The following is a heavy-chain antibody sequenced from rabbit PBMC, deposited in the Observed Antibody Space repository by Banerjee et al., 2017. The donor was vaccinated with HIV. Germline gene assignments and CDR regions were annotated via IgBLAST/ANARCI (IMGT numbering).Heavy chain of an antibody. D-gene: IGHD6-1*01. Sequence: QEQLEESGGGLVKPEGSLTLTCKASGFDLSGYYYMCWVRQAPGKGLEWIACIYAGSSGSTHYASWAKGRVTISKTSSTTVTLQMTSLTAADTATYFCARDLAGGYAYDLWGQGTLVTVS. CDR1: GFDLSGYYY. CDR3: ARDLAGGYAYDL. J-gene: IGHJ3*01. V-gene: IGHV1S45*01. CDR2: IYAGSSGST.